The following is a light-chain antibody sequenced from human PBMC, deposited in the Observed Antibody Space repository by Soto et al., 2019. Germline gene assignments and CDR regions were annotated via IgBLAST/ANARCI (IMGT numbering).Light chain of an antibody. Sequence: VLTQSPGTLSLSPVERVILSCRASQPVTSNYLAWYQQRPGQAPRLLVYGSSFRATGIPDRFSGSGSGTEFTLTISSLQSEDFAVYYCQQYNNWPRTFGQGTKVDIK. J-gene: IGKJ1*01. CDR1: QPVTSN. CDR3: QQYNNWPRT. CDR2: GSS. V-gene: IGKV3D-15*01.